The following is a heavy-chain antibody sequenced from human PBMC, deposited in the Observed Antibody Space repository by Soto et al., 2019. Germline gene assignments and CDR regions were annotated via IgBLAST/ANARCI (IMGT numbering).Heavy chain of an antibody. J-gene: IGHJ6*02. CDR1: VDTVSSNSVA. Sequence: SRTLSLTCAGSVDTVSSNSVAWHWVRQSPSRGLEWLGRTYYRSRWYSDYAVSVRSRIDINADTSKTQVSLQLNSVTPEDTAVYSCARSEEDSANYYYGMDVWGQGTPVTVSS. D-gene: IGHD2-15*01. CDR3: ARSEEDSANYYYGMDV. V-gene: IGHV6-1*01. CDR2: TYYRSRWYS.